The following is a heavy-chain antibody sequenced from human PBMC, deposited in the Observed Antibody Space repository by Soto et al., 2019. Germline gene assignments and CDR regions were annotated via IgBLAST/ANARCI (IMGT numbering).Heavy chain of an antibody. V-gene: IGHV4-30-4*01. CDR1: GGSISSGDYY. Sequence: NPSETLSLTCTVSGGSISSGDYYWSWIRQPPGKGLEWIGYIYYSGSTYYNPSLKSRVTISVDTSKNQFSLKLSSVTAADTAVYYCARLKGSYYQKLPFDYWGQGTLVTVSS. CDR3: ARLKGSYYQKLPFDY. J-gene: IGHJ4*02. CDR2: IYYSGST. D-gene: IGHD3-10*01.